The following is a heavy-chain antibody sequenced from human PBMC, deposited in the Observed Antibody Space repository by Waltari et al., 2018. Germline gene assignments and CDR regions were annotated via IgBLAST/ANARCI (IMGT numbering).Heavy chain of an antibody. CDR2: SSTTSTYT. V-gene: IGHV3-21*01. CDR3: ATGGWGFYFDY. D-gene: IGHD7-27*01. CDR1: GFTFSNYN. Sequence: EEQLVESGGGLVKPGGSLRLSCAGSGFTFSNYNMNGVRQAPGKGLELVSSSSTTSTYTQYADSVKGRFTISRDNAKNSLFLQMNSLTTEDTAVYYCATGGWGFYFDYWRQGTLLTVSS. J-gene: IGHJ4*02.